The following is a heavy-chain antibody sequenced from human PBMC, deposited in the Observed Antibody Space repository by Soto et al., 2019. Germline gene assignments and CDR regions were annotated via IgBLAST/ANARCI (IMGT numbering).Heavy chain of an antibody. V-gene: IGHV3-13*01. J-gene: IGHJ6*03. Sequence: GGSLRLSCAASGFTFSSYDMHWVRQATGKGLEWVSAIGTAGDTYYPGSVKGRFTISRENAKNSLYLQMNSLRAGDTAVYYCARGGGPGTNPGGYYYYYMDVWGKGTTVTVSS. CDR2: IGTAGDT. D-gene: IGHD1-1*01. CDR1: GFTFSSYD. CDR3: ARGGGPGTNPGGYYYYYMDV.